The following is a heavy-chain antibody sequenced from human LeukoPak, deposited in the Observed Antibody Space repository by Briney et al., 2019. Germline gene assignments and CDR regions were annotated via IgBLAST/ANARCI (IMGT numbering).Heavy chain of an antibody. CDR3: ATTTAMALNYYYYYMDV. V-gene: IGHV1-2*06. CDR1: GYTFTGYY. J-gene: IGHJ6*03. D-gene: IGHD5-18*01. CDR2: INPNSGGT. Sequence: ASVKLSCKASGYTFTGYYMHWVRQAPGQGLEWMGRINPNSGGTNYAQKFQGRDTMTRDTSISTAYMELSMLRSDDTAVYYCATTTAMALNYYYYYMDVWGKGTTVTVSS.